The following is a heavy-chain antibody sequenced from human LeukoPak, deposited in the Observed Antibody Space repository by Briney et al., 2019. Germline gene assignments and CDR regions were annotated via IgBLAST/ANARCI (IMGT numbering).Heavy chain of an antibody. CDR3: ARQRCSGGSCYRVDQLYYMDV. D-gene: IGHD2-15*01. Sequence: SETLSLTCTVSGDSINDHYWSWIRKPPPEGLEWIAYIYSSVSTNYNPSLKSRVTISIDTSKSQFSLKLTSVTAADAGVYYCARQRCSGGSCYRVDQLYYMDVWAKGTRVTVPS. V-gene: IGHV4-4*09. CDR1: GDSINDHY. CDR2: IYSSVST. J-gene: IGHJ6*03.